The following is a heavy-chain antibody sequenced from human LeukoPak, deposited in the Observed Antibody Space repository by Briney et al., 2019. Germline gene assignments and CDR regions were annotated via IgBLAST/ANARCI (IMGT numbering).Heavy chain of an antibody. J-gene: IGHJ6*03. CDR1: GFTFSNYG. D-gene: IGHD6-19*01. Sequence: GGSLRLSCAASGFTFSNYGMHWVRQAPGKGLEWVSAISGSGGSTYYADSVKGRFTISRDNSKNTLYLQMNSLRAEDTAVYYCAKMKAVAGHYYYYYMDVWGKGTTVTVSS. V-gene: IGHV3-23*01. CDR3: AKMKAVAGHYYYYYMDV. CDR2: ISGSGGST.